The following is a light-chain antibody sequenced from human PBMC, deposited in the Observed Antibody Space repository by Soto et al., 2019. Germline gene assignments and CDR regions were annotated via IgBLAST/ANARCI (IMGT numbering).Light chain of an antibody. V-gene: IGLV2-14*01. CDR2: DVS. J-gene: IGLJ1*01. CDR3: DSYTSSGTYV. Sequence: QSALTQPASVSGSPGQSIAISCTGSSSDVADYKFVSWYQQHPGKAPKLVIYDVSSRPSGVSNRFSGSKSGNTASLTISGLQAEDEADYYCDSYTSSGTYVFGSGTKVTVL. CDR1: SSDVADYKF.